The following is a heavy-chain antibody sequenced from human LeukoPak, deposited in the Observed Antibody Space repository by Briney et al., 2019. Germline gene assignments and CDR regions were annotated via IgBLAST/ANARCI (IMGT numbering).Heavy chain of an antibody. CDR1: GW. J-gene: IGHJ4*02. Sequence: PGGSLRLSCAAPGWMHWVRQAPGKGLVWVSGINHDGTGTYYADSVKGRFTISRDNAKNTLYLQMNSLSADDTAVYYCASVFDSWGQGFLVTVSS. CDR3: ASVFDS. V-gene: IGHV3-74*01. CDR2: INHDGTGT.